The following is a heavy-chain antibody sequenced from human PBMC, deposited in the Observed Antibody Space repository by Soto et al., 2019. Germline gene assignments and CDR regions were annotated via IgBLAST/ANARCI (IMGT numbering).Heavy chain of an antibody. V-gene: IGHV5-51*01. CDR3: ARQRRPCSGGSCYYYYYYMDV. J-gene: IGHJ6*03. CDR2: IYPGESDT. Sequence: GESLKISCKGSGYSFTSYWIGWVRQMPGKGLEWMGIIYPGESDTRYSPSFQGQVNISADKAISTAYLQWSSLKASDTAMYYCARQRRPCSGGSCYYYYYYMDVWGKGTTVTVSS. CDR1: GYSFTSYW. D-gene: IGHD2-15*01.